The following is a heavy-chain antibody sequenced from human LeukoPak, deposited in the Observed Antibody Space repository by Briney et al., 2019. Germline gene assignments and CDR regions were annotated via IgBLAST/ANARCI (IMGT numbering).Heavy chain of an antibody. CDR3: ARGSSAIQLYYFDY. Sequence: PSETLSLTCTVSGGSISSGDYYWSWIRQPPGKGLEWIGYIYYGGSTYYNPSLKSRVTISVGTSKNQFSLKLSSVTAADTAVYYCARGSSAIQLYYFDYWGQGTLVTVSS. CDR2: IYYGGST. D-gene: IGHD2-2*02. CDR1: GGSISSGDYY. V-gene: IGHV4-30-4*01. J-gene: IGHJ4*02.